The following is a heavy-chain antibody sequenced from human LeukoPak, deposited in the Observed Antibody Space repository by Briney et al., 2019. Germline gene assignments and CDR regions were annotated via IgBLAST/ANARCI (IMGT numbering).Heavy chain of an antibody. J-gene: IGHJ4*02. D-gene: IGHD3-3*01. CDR1: GFTVSSYA. CDR2: ISSNGGST. CDR3: ARDTSRGFSGFCDY. V-gene: IGHV3-64*01. Sequence: GGSLRLSCAASGFTVSSYAMHWVRQAPGKGLEYVSAISSNGGSTYYANSVKGRFTISRDNSKNTLYLQMGSLRAEDMAVYYCARDTSRGFSGFCDYWGQGTLVTVSS.